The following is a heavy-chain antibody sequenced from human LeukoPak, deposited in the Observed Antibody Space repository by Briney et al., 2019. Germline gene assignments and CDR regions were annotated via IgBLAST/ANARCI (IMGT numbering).Heavy chain of an antibody. V-gene: IGHV3-30-3*01. D-gene: IGHD4/OR15-4a*01. CDR2: ISYDGSNK. CDR3: ARGTMADDALDY. CDR1: GLTFSSYA. J-gene: IGHJ4*02. Sequence: PGGSLRLSCAASGLTFSSYAMHWVRQAPGKGLEWVAVISYDGSNKYYADSVKGRFTISRDNSKNTLYLQMNSLRAEDTAVYYCARGTMADDALDYWGQGTLVTVSS.